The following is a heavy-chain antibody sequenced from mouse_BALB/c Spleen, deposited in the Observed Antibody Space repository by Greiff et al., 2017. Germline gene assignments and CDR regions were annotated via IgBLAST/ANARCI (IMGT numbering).Heavy chain of an antibody. V-gene: IGHV5-4*02. CDR2: ISDGGSYT. CDR3: GRKEYGIWYIDV. J-gene: IGHJ1*01. D-gene: IGHD2-10*02. Sequence: EVQRVESGGGLVKPGGSLKLSCAASGFTFSDYYMYWVRQTPEKRLEWVATISDGGSYTYYPDSVKGRFTISRDNAKNNLYLQMSSLKSEDTAMYYCGRKEYGIWYIDVWGAGTTGTVSS. CDR1: GFTFSDYY.